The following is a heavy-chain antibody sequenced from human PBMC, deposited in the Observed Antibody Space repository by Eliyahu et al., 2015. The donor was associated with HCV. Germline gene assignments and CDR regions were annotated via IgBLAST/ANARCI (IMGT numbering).Heavy chain of an antibody. V-gene: IGHV3-30*02. CDR3: AKGQDPEGVYYFDY. Sequence: QVQLVESGGGVVQPGGSLXLSCAAXGFXFXSYGMHWVRQAPGKGLEWVAFIRYDGSNKYYADSVKGRFTISRDNSKNTLYLQMNSLRAEDTAVYYCAKGQDPEGVYYFDYWGQGTLVTVSS. D-gene: IGHD3-10*01. CDR1: GFXFXSYG. CDR2: IRYDGSNK. J-gene: IGHJ4*02.